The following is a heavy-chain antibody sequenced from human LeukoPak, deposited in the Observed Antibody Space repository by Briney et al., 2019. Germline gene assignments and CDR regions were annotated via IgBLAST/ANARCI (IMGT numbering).Heavy chain of an antibody. D-gene: IGHD2-2*01. CDR3: AKEVVVPAAIRYYYYYYYMDV. CDR1: GFTFSSYG. CDR2: IWYDGSNK. V-gene: IGHV3-33*06. J-gene: IGHJ6*03. Sequence: PGGSLRLSCAASGFTFSSYGMHWVRQAPGKGLEWVAVIWYDGSNKYYADSVKGRFTISRDNSKNTLYLQMNSLRAEDTAVYYCAKEVVVPAAIRYYYYYYYMDVWGKGTTVTVSS.